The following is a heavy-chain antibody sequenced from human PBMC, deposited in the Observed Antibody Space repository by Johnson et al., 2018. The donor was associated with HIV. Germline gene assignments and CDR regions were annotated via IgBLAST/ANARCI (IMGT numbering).Heavy chain of an antibody. V-gene: IGHV3-66*01. CDR2: IYDDGST. J-gene: IGHJ3*02. CDR1: EVPVSSNY. CDR3: ARVGSSWGRDAFDI. D-gene: IGHD6-13*01. Sequence: VQLVESGGTLVQPGGSLRLSCAASEVPVSSNYMSWIRQAPGVGLEWVSVIYDDGSTSYADSVKGSFTVYRDTSRDTGLLQRNSLRAEETAVNYCARVGSSWGRDAFDIWGQGTMVTVSS.